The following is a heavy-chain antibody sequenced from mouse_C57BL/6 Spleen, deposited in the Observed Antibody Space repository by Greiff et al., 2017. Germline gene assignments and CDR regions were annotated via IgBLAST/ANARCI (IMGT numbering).Heavy chain of an antibody. CDR3: ARERLSYFDY. Sequence: EVKLVESGGGLVKPGGSLKLSCAASGFTFSSYAMSWVRQTPEKRLEWVATISDGGSYTYYPDNVKGRCTISRDNAKNNLYLQMSHLKSEDTAMYYCARERLSYFDYWGQGTTLTVSS. CDR1: GFTFSSYA. J-gene: IGHJ2*01. D-gene: IGHD3-2*02. CDR2: ISDGGSYT. V-gene: IGHV5-4*01.